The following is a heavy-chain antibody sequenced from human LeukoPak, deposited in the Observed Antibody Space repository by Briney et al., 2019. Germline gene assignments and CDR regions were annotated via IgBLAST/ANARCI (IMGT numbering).Heavy chain of an antibody. CDR2: IYPGDSDT. J-gene: IGHJ5*02. Sequence: KAGESLKISCKGSGYSFTSYWIGWVRQMPGKGLEWMGIIYPGDSDTRYSPSFQGQVTISADKSISTAYLQWSSLKASDTAMYYCARHRGSRYCSGGSCYSDNWFDPWGQGTLVTVSS. CDR1: GYSFTSYW. V-gene: IGHV5-51*01. D-gene: IGHD2-15*01. CDR3: ARHRGSRYCSGGSCYSDNWFDP.